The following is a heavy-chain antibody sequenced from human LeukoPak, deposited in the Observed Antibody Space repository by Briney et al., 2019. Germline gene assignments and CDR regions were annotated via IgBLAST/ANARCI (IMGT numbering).Heavy chain of an antibody. J-gene: IGHJ4*02. CDR2: IASDGSST. Sequence: QPGGSLRLSCAASGFTFSSYWMNWVRQAPGKGLVWVSRIASDGSSTTYADSVKGRFSISRDNAKNTLYLQMNSLRVEDTAVYYCAKGSYYDSSGSFYFDYWGQGTLVTVSS. CDR1: GFTFSSYW. V-gene: IGHV3-74*01. CDR3: AKGSYYDSSGSFYFDY. D-gene: IGHD3-22*01.